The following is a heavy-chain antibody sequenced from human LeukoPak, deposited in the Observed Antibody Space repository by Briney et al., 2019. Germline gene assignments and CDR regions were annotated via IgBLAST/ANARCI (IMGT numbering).Heavy chain of an antibody. CDR3: ARDSGGRQLVRRYFGY. CDR2: INADNGNT. D-gene: IGHD6-13*01. V-gene: IGHV1-3*01. Sequence: ASVKVSCKASGYTFTSYAMHWVRQAPGQRLEWMGWINADNGNTKYSQKFQGRVTITRDTSASTAYMELSSLRSEDTAVYYCARDSGGRQLVRRYFGYWGQGTLVTVSS. J-gene: IGHJ4*02. CDR1: GYTFTSYA.